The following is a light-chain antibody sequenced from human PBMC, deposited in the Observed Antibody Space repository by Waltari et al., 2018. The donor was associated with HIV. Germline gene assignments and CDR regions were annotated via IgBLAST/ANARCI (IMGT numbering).Light chain of an antibody. CDR3: GSFSTISTLI. CDR1: TSDIGDYNY. Sequence: QSALTQPASVSASPGQSITISCTGSTSDIGDYNYVSWYQQGPGKAPTLIIYEVSNRPSVFSNRFSGSKSGNTASLTISGLQPEDEADYFCGSFSTISTLIFGGGTKVTVL. CDR2: EVS. V-gene: IGLV2-14*01. J-gene: IGLJ2*01.